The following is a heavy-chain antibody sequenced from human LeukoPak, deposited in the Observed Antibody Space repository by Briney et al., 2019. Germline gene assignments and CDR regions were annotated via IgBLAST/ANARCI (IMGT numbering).Heavy chain of an antibody. D-gene: IGHD5-24*01. J-gene: IGHJ3*02. CDR2: IITDGGST. CDR1: GFTFSNYW. V-gene: IGHV3-74*01. CDR3: ATISAQTFDI. Sequence: GGSLRLSCAASGFTFSNYWMHWVRQGPGKGLVWVSRIITDGGSTSYADSVKGRFTISRDNAKNTVLLQMNSLRAEDTAIYYCATISAQTFDIWGQGTLVSVSS.